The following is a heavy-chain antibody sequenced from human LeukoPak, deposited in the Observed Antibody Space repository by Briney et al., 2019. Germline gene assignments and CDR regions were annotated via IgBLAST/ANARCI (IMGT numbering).Heavy chain of an antibody. CDR2: ISSSSSSTI. J-gene: IGHJ4*02. D-gene: IGHD6-19*01. CDR1: GFTFSSYS. V-gene: IGHV3-48*01. CDR3: ARRTIGYSSGWYFDY. Sequence: GGSLRLSCAASGFTFSSYSMNWVRQAPGKGLEWVSYISSSSSSTIYYADSVKGRFTISRDNAKNSLYLQVNSLRAEDTAVYYCARRTIGYSSGWYFDYWGQGTLVTVSS.